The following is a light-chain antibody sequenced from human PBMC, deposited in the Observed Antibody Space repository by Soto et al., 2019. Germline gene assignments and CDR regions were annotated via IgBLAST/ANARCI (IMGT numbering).Light chain of an antibody. J-gene: IGLJ1*01. CDR2: DVS. V-gene: IGLV2-14*01. CDR3: DSYTSSGTDV. Sequence: QSALTQPASVSGSPGQSIAISCTGSSSDVADYKFVSWYQQHPGKAPKLMIYDVSSRPSGVSNRFSGSKSGNTASLTISGLHAEDEADYYCDSYTSSGTDVFGSGTKVTVL. CDR1: SSDVADYKF.